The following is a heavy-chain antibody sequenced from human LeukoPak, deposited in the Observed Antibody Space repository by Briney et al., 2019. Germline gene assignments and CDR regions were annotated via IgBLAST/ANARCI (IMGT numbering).Heavy chain of an antibody. D-gene: IGHD2-15*01. CDR2: ISAYNGNT. CDR1: GYTFTSYG. J-gene: IGHJ4*02. Sequence: ASVKVSCKASGYTFTSYGISWVRQAPGQGLEWMGWISAYNGNTNYAQKLQGRLTMTRDTSTSTAYMELRSLISDDAAVYYCARTRGSAWQHFDYWGQGTLVTVSS. CDR3: ARTRGSAWQHFDY. V-gene: IGHV1-18*01.